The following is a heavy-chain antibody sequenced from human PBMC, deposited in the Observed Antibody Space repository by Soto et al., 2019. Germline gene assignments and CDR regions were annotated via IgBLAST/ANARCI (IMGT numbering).Heavy chain of an antibody. CDR2: INHSGST. J-gene: IGHJ4*02. V-gene: IGHV4-34*01. Sequence: SETLSLTCAVYGGSFSGYYWSWIRQPPGKGLEWIGEINHSGSTNYNPSLKSRVTISVDTSKNRFSLKLSSVTAADTAVYYCARVGAIFGVVIFDYWGQGTLVTVSS. CDR3: ARVGAIFGVVIFDY. D-gene: IGHD3-3*01. CDR1: GGSFSGYY.